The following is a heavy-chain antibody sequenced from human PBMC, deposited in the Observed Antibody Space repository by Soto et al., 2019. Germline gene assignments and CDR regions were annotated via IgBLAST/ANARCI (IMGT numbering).Heavy chain of an antibody. CDR1: GFTFSRYG. Sequence: LRLSCEGSGFTFSRYGMSWVRQAPGRGLQWVAGISVSGDNTSYADSARGRFTIYRDNSKNTLYLQMNSLRAEDTALYYCAKDAEMRTKVWFPAGFGMDVWGEGTTVTVSS. CDR3: AKDAEMRTKVWFPAGFGMDV. V-gene: IGHV3-23*01. D-gene: IGHD3-10*01. J-gene: IGHJ6*04. CDR2: ISVSGDNT.